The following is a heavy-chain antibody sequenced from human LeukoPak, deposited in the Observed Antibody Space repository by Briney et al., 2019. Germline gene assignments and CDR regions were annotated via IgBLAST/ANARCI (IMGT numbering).Heavy chain of an antibody. CDR1: GYSISSGYY. Sequence: SETLSLTCTVSGYSISSGYYWGWIRQPPGKGLEWIGSIYHSGSTYYNPSPKSRVTISVDTSKNQFSLKLSSVTAADTAVYYCARVVGATKGSDYWGQGTLVTVSS. CDR3: ARVVGATKGSDY. D-gene: IGHD1-26*01. CDR2: IYHSGST. V-gene: IGHV4-38-2*02. J-gene: IGHJ4*02.